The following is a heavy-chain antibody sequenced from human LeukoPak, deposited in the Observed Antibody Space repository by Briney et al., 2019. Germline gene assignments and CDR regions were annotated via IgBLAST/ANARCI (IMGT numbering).Heavy chain of an antibody. CDR1: GYTFTSYG. V-gene: IGHV1-18*01. Sequence: ASVKVSCKASGYTFTSYGISWVRQAPGQGLEWMGWISAYNGNTNYAQKLQGRVTMTTDTSTSTAYMELRSLRSDDTAVYYCARDSDREPRIVPHYWGQGTLVTVSS. CDR3: ARDSDREPRIVPHY. CDR2: ISAYNGNT. D-gene: IGHD1-26*01. J-gene: IGHJ4*02.